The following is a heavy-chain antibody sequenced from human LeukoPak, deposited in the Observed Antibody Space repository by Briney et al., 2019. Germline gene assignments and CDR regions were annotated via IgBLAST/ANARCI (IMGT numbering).Heavy chain of an antibody. CDR2: LFSGAST. CDR3: TRDPVTYCGGDC. V-gene: IGHV3-53*01. D-gene: IGHD2-21*01. J-gene: IGHJ4*02. CDR1: GFIFSSYW. Sequence: GGSLRLSCAASGFIFSSYWMTWVRQAPGKGLEWLSVLFSGASTNYADSVKGRFTISRDQSKNTLFLQMNNLRVEDTAVYYCTRDPVTYCGGDCWGQGTLVTVSS.